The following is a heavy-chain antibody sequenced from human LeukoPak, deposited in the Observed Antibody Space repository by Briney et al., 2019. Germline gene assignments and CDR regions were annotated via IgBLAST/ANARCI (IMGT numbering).Heavy chain of an antibody. Sequence: GGSLRLSCAASEFTFSSYGMSWVRQAPGKVLEWVSSISGSGGNTYYADSVKGRFTISRDNSKSTVYLQMNSLRAEDTAVYHCAKTNGYYDYWGQGTLVTVSS. V-gene: IGHV3-23*01. CDR3: AKTNGYYDY. D-gene: IGHD3-22*01. CDR2: ISGSGGNT. CDR1: EFTFSSYG. J-gene: IGHJ4*02.